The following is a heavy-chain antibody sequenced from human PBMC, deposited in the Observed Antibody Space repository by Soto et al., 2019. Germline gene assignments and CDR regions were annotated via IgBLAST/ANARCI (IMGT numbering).Heavy chain of an antibody. CDR1: GGSISSGGYY. V-gene: IGHV4-31*01. CDR2: IYYSGST. CDR3: ARDSYYGMDV. Sequence: QVQLQESGPGLVKPSQTLSLTCTVSGGSISSGGYYWSWIRQHPGKGLEWIGYIYYSGSTYYNPSLKXXVXIXXDTSKNQFSLKLSSVTAADTAVYYCARDSYYGMDVWGQGTTVTVSS. J-gene: IGHJ6*02.